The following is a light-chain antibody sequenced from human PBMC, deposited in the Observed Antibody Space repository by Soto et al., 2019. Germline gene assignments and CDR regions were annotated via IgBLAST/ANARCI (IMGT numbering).Light chain of an antibody. J-gene: IGKJ5*01. CDR3: QQYNNWPLIT. V-gene: IGKV3-15*01. CDR2: GAS. Sequence: EIVMTQSPVTLSLSPGERATLSCSASQGINSYLAWYQQKPGQAPRLLIYGASTRATDIPARFSGSGSGTEFTLTITSLQSEDFAVYYCQQYNNWPLITFGQGTRLEIK. CDR1: QGINSY.